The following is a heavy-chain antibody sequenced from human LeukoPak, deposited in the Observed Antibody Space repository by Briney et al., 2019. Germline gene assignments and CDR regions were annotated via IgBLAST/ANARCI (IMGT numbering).Heavy chain of an antibody. CDR3: AREPGYYYYYGMDV. Sequence: GRSLRLSCAASGFTFSSYGMHWVRQAPGKGLEWVAVISYDGSNKYYADSVKGRFTISRDNSKNTLYLQMNSLRAEDTAVCYCAREPGYYYYYGMDVWGQGTTVTVSS. CDR1: GFTFSSYG. CDR2: ISYDGSNK. V-gene: IGHV3-30*03. J-gene: IGHJ6*02.